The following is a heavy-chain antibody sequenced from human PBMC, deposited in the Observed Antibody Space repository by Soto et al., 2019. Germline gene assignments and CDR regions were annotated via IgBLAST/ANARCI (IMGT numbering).Heavy chain of an antibody. CDR3: ARYRYWGGGTCYYNKGMGV. Sequence: QVQLVQSGAEVKKPGSSVKVSCKASGGTFNSYSITWVRQAPGQGLEWMGGIIPIFGTADYAQNLQGRVTITADEPTSTAYKELRSLGAEDTAVYYCARYRYWGGGTCYYNKGMGVRGQGTTVSVS. CDR1: GGTFNSYS. D-gene: IGHD2-15*01. CDR2: IIPIFGTA. V-gene: IGHV1-69*12. J-gene: IGHJ6*02.